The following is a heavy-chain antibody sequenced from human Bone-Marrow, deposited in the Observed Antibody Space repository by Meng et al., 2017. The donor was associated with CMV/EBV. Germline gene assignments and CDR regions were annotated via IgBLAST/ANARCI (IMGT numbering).Heavy chain of an antibody. D-gene: IGHD3-3*01. Sequence: ASVKVSCKASGYTFTSYDINWVRQATGQGLEWMGWMNPNSGNTGYAQKFQGRVTMTRNTSISTAYMELSSLRSEDTAVYYCARGYQTIFGVVIQYYYYGMDVWGQGTTVTVSS. V-gene: IGHV1-8*01. CDR2: MNPNSGNT. J-gene: IGHJ6*02. CDR3: ARGYQTIFGVVIQYYYYGMDV. CDR1: GYTFTSYD.